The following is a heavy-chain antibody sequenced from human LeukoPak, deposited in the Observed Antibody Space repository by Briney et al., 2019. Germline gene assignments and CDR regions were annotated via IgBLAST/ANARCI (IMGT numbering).Heavy chain of an antibody. D-gene: IGHD2-21*02. CDR1: GYIFTSYA. V-gene: IGHV1-3*01. Sequence: ASVKVSCKASGYIFTSYAMHWVRQAPGQRLEWMGWINAGNGNTKYSQKFQGRVTITRDTSASTAYMELSSLGSEDTAVYYCARRGGICGGDCSDAFDIWGQGTMVTVSS. J-gene: IGHJ3*02. CDR2: INAGNGNT. CDR3: ARRGGICGGDCSDAFDI.